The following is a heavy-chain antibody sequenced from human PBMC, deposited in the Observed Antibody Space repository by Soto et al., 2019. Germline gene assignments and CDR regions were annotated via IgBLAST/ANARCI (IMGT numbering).Heavy chain of an antibody. CDR3: AKLGSGYYTGLYFDY. D-gene: IGHD3-3*01. V-gene: IGHV3-7*03. Sequence: PWWSLRLSCSASVFSFGDYWMSWVRQAPGKGLEWVAHMKKDGSEKYYVDSVKGRFSVSRDNSKNPLYLQMDSLRAEDTAVYYCAKLGSGYYTGLYFDYWGQGTLVTVSS. CDR1: VFSFGDYW. J-gene: IGHJ4*02. CDR2: MKKDGSEK.